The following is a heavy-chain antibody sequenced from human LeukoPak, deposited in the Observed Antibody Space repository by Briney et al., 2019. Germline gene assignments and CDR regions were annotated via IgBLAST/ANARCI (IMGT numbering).Heavy chain of an antibody. V-gene: IGHV1-69*13. CDR3: ARAHDIVLMVYTYNWFDP. D-gene: IGHD2-8*01. Sequence: ASVKVSCKASGGTFSSYAISWVRQAPGQGLEWMGRIIPIFGTANYAQKFQGRVTITADESTSTAYMELSSLRSEDTAVYYCARAHDIVLMVYTYNWFDPWGQGTLVTVSS. J-gene: IGHJ5*02. CDR1: GGTFSSYA. CDR2: IIPIFGTA.